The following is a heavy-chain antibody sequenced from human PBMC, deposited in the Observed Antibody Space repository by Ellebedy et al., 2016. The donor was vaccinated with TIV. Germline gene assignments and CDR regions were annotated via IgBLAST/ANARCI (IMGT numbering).Heavy chain of an antibody. J-gene: IGHJ6*02. CDR3: ARYIVVVPAATIFNNYYYGMDV. V-gene: IGHV4-61*01. D-gene: IGHD2-2*01. CDR1: GGSVSSGSYY. CDR2: IYYSGST. Sequence: SETLSLXXTVSGGSVSSGSYYWSWIRQPPGKGLEWIGYIYYSGSTNYNPSLKSRVTISVDTSKNQFSLKLSSVTAADTAVYYCARYIVVVPAATIFNNYYYGMDVWGQGTTVTVSS.